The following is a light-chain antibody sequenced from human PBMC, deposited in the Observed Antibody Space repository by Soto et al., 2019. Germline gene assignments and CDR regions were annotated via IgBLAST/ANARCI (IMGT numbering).Light chain of an antibody. Sequence: QSVPNQAASGSGSPGQSITLPRPGTSSDVGSYNLVSWYQQHPGKAPKLMIYEVSKRPSGVSNRFSGSKSGNTASLTISGLQAEDEAYYYCSSYTSSSTRVFGTGTKVTVL. J-gene: IGLJ1*01. CDR3: SSYTSSSTRV. CDR2: EVS. CDR1: SSDVGSYNL. V-gene: IGLV2-14*02.